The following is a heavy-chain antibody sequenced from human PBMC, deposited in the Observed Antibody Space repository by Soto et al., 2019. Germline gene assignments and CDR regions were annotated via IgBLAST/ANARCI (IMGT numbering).Heavy chain of an antibody. J-gene: IGHJ6*02. CDR2: FDPEDGET. D-gene: IGHD2-2*01. Sequence: ASVKVSCKVSGYTLTELSMHWVRQAPGKGLEWMGGFDPEDGETIYAQKFQGRVTMTEDTSTDTAYMELSSLRSEDTAVYYCATASPLSVVVPAAMHPRAYYYGMDVWGQGTTVTVSS. CDR1: GYTLTELS. CDR3: ATASPLSVVVPAAMHPRAYYYGMDV. V-gene: IGHV1-24*01.